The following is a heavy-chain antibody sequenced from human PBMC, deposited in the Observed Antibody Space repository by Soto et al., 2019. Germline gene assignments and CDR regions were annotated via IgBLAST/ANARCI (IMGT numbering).Heavy chain of an antibody. J-gene: IGHJ6*02. D-gene: IGHD3-3*01. Sequence: EVQLLESGGGLVQPGGSLRLSCAASGFTFSSYAMSWVRQAPGKGLEWVSAISGSGGSTYYADSVKGRFTISRDNPKNTLYLQMNSLRAEDTAVYYCASTKGEGYDFWSGYGGTSYYYGMDVWGQGTTVTVSS. V-gene: IGHV3-23*01. CDR3: ASTKGEGYDFWSGYGGTSYYYGMDV. CDR1: GFTFSSYA. CDR2: ISGSGGST.